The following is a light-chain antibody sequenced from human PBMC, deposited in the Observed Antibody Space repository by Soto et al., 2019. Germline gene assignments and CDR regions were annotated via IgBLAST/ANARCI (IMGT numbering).Light chain of an antibody. CDR2: DAS. CDR3: QQSYSTPRT. J-gene: IGKJ1*01. CDR1: QDISKY. Sequence: DIQMTPSASSLSASVGDRVTITCQASQDISKYLNWYQQKPGKAPKLLIYDASNLETGVPSKFSGRGSGTDFTFTISSLQPEDFATYYCQQSYSTPRTFGQGTKVDIK. V-gene: IGKV1-33*01.